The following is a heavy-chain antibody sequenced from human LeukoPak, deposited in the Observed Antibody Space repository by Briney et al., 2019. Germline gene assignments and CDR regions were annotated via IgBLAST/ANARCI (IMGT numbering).Heavy chain of an antibody. D-gene: IGHD3-10*01. CDR1: GGSISIYY. Sequence: PSETLSLTCTVSGGSISIYYWGWIRQPPGKGLEWIGYIYNSGSTNYNPSLKSRVTISVDTSKNQFSLNLSSVTAADTAVYYCVRDRELNYWGQGTLVTVSS. CDR3: VRDRELNY. CDR2: IYNSGST. V-gene: IGHV4-59*01. J-gene: IGHJ4*02.